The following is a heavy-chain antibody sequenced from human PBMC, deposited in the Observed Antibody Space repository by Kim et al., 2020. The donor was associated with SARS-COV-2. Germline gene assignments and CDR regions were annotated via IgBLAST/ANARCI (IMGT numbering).Heavy chain of an antibody. CDR1: GFSVSSNY. CDR2: IYSGGIT. V-gene: IGHV3-53*01. D-gene: IGHD1-20*01. CDR3: ATPYAGPYTFDV. J-gene: IGHJ3*01. Sequence: GGSLRLSCAASGFSVSSNYISWVRQAPGKGLEWVSVIYSGGITYYADSVKGRFSISRDNSKNTLYLQMNSLRAEDTAVYYCATPYAGPYTFDVWGQGTMVTVSS.